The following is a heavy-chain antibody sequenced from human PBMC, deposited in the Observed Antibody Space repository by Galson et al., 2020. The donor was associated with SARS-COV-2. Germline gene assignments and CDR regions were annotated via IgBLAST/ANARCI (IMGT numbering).Heavy chain of an antibody. D-gene: IGHD6-13*01. V-gene: IGHV4-31*03. CDR1: GGSINSGDYY. J-gene: IGHJ5*02. Sequence: SETLSLTCTVSGGSINSGDYYWSWIRQHPGKGLEWIGYIYYSGTTYYNPSLESRVTISVDTSKNQFSLKLSSVTAADTAVFYCAREPYSSSWYTRKWFDPWGQGTLVTVSS. CDR3: AREPYSSSWYTRKWFDP. CDR2: IYYSGTT.